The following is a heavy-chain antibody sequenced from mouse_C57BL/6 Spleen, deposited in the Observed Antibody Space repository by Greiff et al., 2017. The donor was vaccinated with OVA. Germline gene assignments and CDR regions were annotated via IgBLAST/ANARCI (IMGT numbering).Heavy chain of an antibody. CDR3: ARFYYGSSSAY. CDR2: IDPSDSET. D-gene: IGHD1-1*01. V-gene: IGHV1-52*01. Sequence: QVHVKQSGAELVRPGSSVKLSCKASGYTFTSYWMHWVKQRPIQGLEWIGNIDPSDSETNYNQKFKDKATLTVDKSSSTAYMQLSSLTSADSAVYYCARFYYGSSSAYWGQGTTLTVSS. J-gene: IGHJ2*01. CDR1: GYTFTSYW.